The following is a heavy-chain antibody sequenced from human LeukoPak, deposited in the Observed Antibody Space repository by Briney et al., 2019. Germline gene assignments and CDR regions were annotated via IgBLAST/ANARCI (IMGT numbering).Heavy chain of an antibody. D-gene: IGHD3-22*01. Sequence: SGTLSLTCVVYGESFSGYYWSWIRQPPGKGLEWIGEINHSGGTNYNPSLKSRVTISVDTSKNQISLELRSVAAADTAVYYCASLITMIDHWGQGTLVTVSS. CDR2: INHSGGT. CDR1: GESFSGYY. CDR3: ASLITMIDH. V-gene: IGHV4-34*01. J-gene: IGHJ5*02.